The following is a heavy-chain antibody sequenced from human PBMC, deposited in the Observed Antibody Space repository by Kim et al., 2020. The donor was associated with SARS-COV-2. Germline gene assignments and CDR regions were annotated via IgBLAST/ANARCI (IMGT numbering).Heavy chain of an antibody. CDR2: IYYSGST. CDR3: ARAGYCSGGSCYPLI. J-gene: IGHJ4*02. CDR1: GGSISSGGYY. Sequence: SETLSLTCTVSGGSISSGGYYWSWIRQHPGKGLEWIGYIYYSGSTYYNPSLKSRVTISVDTSKNQFSLKLSSVTAADTAVYYCARAGYCSGGSCYPLIWGQGTLVTVSS. V-gene: IGHV4-31*03. D-gene: IGHD2-15*01.